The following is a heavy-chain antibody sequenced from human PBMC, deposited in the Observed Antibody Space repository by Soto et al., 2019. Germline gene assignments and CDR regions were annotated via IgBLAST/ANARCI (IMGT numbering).Heavy chain of an antibody. CDR1: GDTFTFYS. CDR3: ASSYGSGYRAFDY. Sequence: QVQLVQSGSEVKKTGSSVRVSCKASGDTFTFYSINWVRQAPGLGLEWMGRINPILSMSNYAQRFQGRVTMTADTSTSTAYMELSSLRSEDTAMYYCASSYGSGYRAFDYWGQGALVTVSS. V-gene: IGHV1-69*02. D-gene: IGHD3-10*01. CDR2: INPILSMS. J-gene: IGHJ4*02.